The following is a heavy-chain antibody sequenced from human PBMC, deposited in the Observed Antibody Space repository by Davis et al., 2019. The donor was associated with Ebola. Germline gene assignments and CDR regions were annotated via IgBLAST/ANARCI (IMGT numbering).Heavy chain of an antibody. Sequence: MPSETLSLTCTVSGDSISSSRSYYWGWLRQPPGKGLEWIGGIYYSGNTYYNPSLRSRVTISIDTSKNQFSLKLSFVTAADTAVYYCARQLERRYPWLWYFDLWGRGTLVTVSS. D-gene: IGHD1-1*01. V-gene: IGHV4-39*01. J-gene: IGHJ2*01. CDR1: GDSISSSRSYY. CDR2: IYYSGNT. CDR3: ARQLERRYPWLWYFDL.